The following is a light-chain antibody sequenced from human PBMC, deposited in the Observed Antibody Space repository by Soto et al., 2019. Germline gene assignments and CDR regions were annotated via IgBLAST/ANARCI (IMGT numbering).Light chain of an antibody. CDR2: EVS. Sequence: QSALTQPASVSGSPGQSITISCTGTSSDVGGYNYVSWYQQHPGKAPKLMIYEVSNRPSGISNRFSGSKSANTASLTISGLQAEDEADYYCSSYTPTTALDRVFGTGTKLTVL. J-gene: IGLJ1*01. V-gene: IGLV2-14*01. CDR1: SSDVGGYNY. CDR3: SSYTPTTALDRV.